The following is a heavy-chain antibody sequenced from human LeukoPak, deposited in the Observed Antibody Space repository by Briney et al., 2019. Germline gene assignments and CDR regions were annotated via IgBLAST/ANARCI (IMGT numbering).Heavy chain of an antibody. J-gene: IGHJ4*02. CDR2: INPNSGIT. CDR1: GYTFTGYY. Sequence: GASVKVSCKASGYTFTGYYMHWVRQAPGQGLEWMGWINPNSGITAYAQKFQGRVTITRNTSISTAYMELSSLRSEDTAVYYCAREDFYDSGSNDYWGQGTLVTVSS. D-gene: IGHD3-22*01. CDR3: AREDFYDSGSNDY. V-gene: IGHV1-8*03.